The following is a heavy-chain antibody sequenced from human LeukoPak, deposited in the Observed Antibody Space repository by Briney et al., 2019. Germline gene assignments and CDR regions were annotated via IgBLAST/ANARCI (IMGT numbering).Heavy chain of an antibody. J-gene: IGHJ6*03. V-gene: IGHV3-30*04. CDR1: GFTFSSYA. D-gene: IGHD1-26*01. Sequence: GRSLRLSCAASGFTFSSYAMHWVRQAPGKGLEWVAVISYDGSNKYYADSVKGRFTISRDNSKNTLYLQMNSLRAEDTAVYYCARAKFSAYTGNPGARKSSYDMDVWGKGTTVTVSS. CDR3: ARAKFSAYTGNPGARKSSYDMDV. CDR2: ISYDGSNK.